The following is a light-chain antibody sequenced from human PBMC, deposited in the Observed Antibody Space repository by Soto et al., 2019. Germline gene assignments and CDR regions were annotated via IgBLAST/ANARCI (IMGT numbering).Light chain of an antibody. CDR1: SSDVGNYNY. J-gene: IGLJ1*01. CDR2: MVS. V-gene: IGLV2-14*01. CDR3: TSTTHGSIYV. Sequence: QSALTQPASVSGSPGQSITISCTGTSSDVGNYNYVSWYQQYPGRVPKLLIYMVSNRPSGVSNRFSGSKSGNTASLTISGLQAEDEADYFCTSTTHGSIYVLGNGTKVTV.